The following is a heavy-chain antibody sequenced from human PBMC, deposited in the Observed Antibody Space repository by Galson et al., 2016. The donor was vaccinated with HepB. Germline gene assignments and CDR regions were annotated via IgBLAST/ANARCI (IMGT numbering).Heavy chain of an antibody. CDR1: GFSLSGYS. CDR2: ISSLNTYI. V-gene: IGHV3-21*01. Sequence: SLRLSCAASGFSLSGYSMNWVRQAPGKGLEWVASISSLNTYIYYADSVKGRVTISRDNANNSLYRNSLRADDTAVYHCVRAWGRPAMALDFWGQGTLVTVAS. CDR3: VRAWGRPAMALDF. D-gene: IGHD4/OR15-4a*01. J-gene: IGHJ4*02.